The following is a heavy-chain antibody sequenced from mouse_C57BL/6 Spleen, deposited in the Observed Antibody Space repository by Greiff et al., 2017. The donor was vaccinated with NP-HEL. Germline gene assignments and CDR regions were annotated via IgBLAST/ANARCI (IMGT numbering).Heavy chain of an antibody. CDR3: ARPNYGSSLSYWYFDV. V-gene: IGHV5-17*01. J-gene: IGHJ1*03. D-gene: IGHD1-1*01. Sequence: EVKLVESGGGLVKPGGSLKLSCAASGFTFSDYGMHWVRQAPEKGLEWVAYISSGSSTIYYADTVKGRFTISRDNAKNTLFLQMTSLRSEDTAMYYCARPNYGSSLSYWYFDVWGTGTTVTVSS. CDR2: ISSGSSTI. CDR1: GFTFSDYG.